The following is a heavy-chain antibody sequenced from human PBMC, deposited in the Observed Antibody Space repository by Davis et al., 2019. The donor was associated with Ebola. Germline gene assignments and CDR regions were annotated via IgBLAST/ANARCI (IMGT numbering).Heavy chain of an antibody. CDR2: IYTSGTT. Sequence: MPSETLSLTCPVSGGSISSYYWSWIRQPAGKGLEWIGRIYTSGTTNYNPSLKSRVTMSVDTSKNQFSLKLSSVTAADTAVYYCARVQRIVVVPTADNWFDPWGQGTLVTVSS. J-gene: IGHJ5*02. V-gene: IGHV4-4*07. D-gene: IGHD2-2*01. CDR3: ARVQRIVVVPTADNWFDP. CDR1: GGSISSYY.